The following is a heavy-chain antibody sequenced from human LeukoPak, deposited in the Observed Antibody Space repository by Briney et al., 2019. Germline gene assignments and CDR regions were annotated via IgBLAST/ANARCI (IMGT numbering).Heavy chain of an antibody. V-gene: IGHV1-46*03. CDR2: INPSGGST. D-gene: IGHD3-22*01. CDR1: GYTFTSYY. J-gene: IGHJ4*02. CDR3: ARQYYDSSGYLTFDY. Sequence: ASVKVSCKASGYTFTSYYMHWVRQAPGQGLEWMGIINPSGGSTSYAQKFQGRVTMTRDTSTSTVYMELSSPRSEDTAVYYCARQYYDSSGYLTFDYWGQGTLVTVSS.